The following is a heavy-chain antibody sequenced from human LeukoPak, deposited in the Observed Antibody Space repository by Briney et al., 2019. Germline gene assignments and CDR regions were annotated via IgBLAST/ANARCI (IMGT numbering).Heavy chain of an antibody. J-gene: IGHJ6*03. CDR3: ARTYRRFNYYYMDV. Sequence: PSETLSLTCAVYGGSFSGYYWSWLRQPPGKGLEWIGEITHSGSTNYNPSLKSRVTISVDTSKNQFSLKLSSVTAADTAVYYCARTYRRFNYYYMDVWGKGTTVTVSS. V-gene: IGHV4-34*01. D-gene: IGHD3-3*01. CDR1: GGSFSGYY. CDR2: ITHSGST.